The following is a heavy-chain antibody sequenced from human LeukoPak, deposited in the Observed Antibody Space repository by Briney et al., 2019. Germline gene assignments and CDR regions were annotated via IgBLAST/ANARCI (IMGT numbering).Heavy chain of an antibody. Sequence: GGSLRLSCAASGFTFSSYSMNWVRQAPGKGLGWVSSISSSSSYIYYADSVKGRFTISRDNAKNSLYLQMNSLRAEDTAVYYCARVNSRGSYPDYWGQGTLVTVSS. V-gene: IGHV3-21*01. D-gene: IGHD3-16*02. CDR3: ARVNSRGSYPDY. CDR2: ISSSSSYI. J-gene: IGHJ4*02. CDR1: GFTFSSYS.